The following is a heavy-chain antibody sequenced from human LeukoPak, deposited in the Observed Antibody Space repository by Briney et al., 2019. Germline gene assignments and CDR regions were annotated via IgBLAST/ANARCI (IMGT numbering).Heavy chain of an antibody. CDR1: GGTFSSYA. J-gene: IGHJ4*02. CDR3: ARVASDYYDSSGYYYHY. D-gene: IGHD3-22*01. Sequence: GASVKVSCKASGGTFSSYAISWARQAPGQGLEWMGWISAYNGNTNYAQKLQGRVTMTTDTSTSTAYMELRSLRSDDTAVYYCARVASDYYDSSGYYYHYWGQGTLVTVSS. V-gene: IGHV1-18*01. CDR2: ISAYNGNT.